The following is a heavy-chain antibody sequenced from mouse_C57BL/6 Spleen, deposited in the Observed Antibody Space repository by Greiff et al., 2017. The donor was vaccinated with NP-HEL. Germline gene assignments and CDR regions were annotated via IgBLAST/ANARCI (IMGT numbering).Heavy chain of an antibody. CDR2: IDPNSGGT. V-gene: IGHV1-72*01. CDR1: GYTFTSYW. CDR3: AREGGFITTVVGAMDY. Sequence: VKLQQPGAELVKPGASVKLSCKASGYTFTSYWMHWVKQRPGRGLEWIGRIDPNSGGTKYNEKFKSKATLTVDKPSSTAYMQLSSLTSEDSAVYYCAREGGFITTVVGAMDYWGQGTSVTVSS. D-gene: IGHD1-1*01. J-gene: IGHJ4*01.